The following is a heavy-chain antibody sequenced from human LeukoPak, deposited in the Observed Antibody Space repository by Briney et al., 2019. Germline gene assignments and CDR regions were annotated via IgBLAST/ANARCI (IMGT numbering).Heavy chain of an antibody. CDR1: GFTFSNYS. J-gene: IGHJ4*02. D-gene: IGHD1-26*01. CDR3: ARDMGYSGSWPGYFDY. CDR2: IDTSSSTI. V-gene: IGHV3-48*04. Sequence: GGSLRLSCVASGFTFSNYSMSWVRQAPGKGLEWVSYIDTSSSTIYYADSVKGRFTISRDNAKNSLYLQMKSLRAEDTTVYYCARDMGYSGSWPGYFDYWGQGVLVTVSS.